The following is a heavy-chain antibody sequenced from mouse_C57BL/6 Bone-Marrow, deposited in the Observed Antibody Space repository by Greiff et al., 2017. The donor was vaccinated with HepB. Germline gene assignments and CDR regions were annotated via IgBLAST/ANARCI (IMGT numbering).Heavy chain of an antibody. J-gene: IGHJ2*01. D-gene: IGHD1-1*01. CDR2: IHPNSGST. Sequence: QVQLQQPGAELVKPGASVKLSCKASGYTFTSYWMHWVKQRPGQGLEWIGMIHPNSGSTNYNEKFESKATLTVDKSSSTAYMQLSSLTSEDSAVYYCAREGLTTVVADYWGQGTTLTVSS. CDR1: GYTFTSYW. V-gene: IGHV1-64*01. CDR3: AREGLTTVVADY.